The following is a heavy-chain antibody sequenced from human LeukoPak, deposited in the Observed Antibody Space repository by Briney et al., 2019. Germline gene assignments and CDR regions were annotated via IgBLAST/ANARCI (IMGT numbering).Heavy chain of an antibody. CDR3: ARGSTPYYDILTGYYYCFDY. D-gene: IGHD3-9*01. J-gene: IGHJ4*02. CDR1: GGSINSYY. CDR2: IYYSGST. V-gene: IGHV4-59*01. Sequence: SETLSLTCTVSGGSINSYYWSWIRQPPGKGLEWIGYIYYSGSTNYNPSLKSRVTISVDTSKNQFSLKLSSVTAADTAVYYCARGSTPYYDILTGYYYCFDYWGQGTLVTVSS.